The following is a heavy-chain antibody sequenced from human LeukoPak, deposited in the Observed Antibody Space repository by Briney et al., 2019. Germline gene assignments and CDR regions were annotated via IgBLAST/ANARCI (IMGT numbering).Heavy chain of an antibody. D-gene: IGHD2-8*01. CDR1: GFTFSSYA. CDR2: ISYDGSNK. CDR3: IKDAPNGSIDY. Sequence: GGSLRLSCAASGFTFSSYAMHWVRQAPGKGLEWVAVISYDGSNKYYADSVKGRFTISRDNSKNTLYLQMNSLRAEDTAVYYCIKDAPNGSIDYWGQGTLVTVSS. V-gene: IGHV3-30-3*02. J-gene: IGHJ4*02.